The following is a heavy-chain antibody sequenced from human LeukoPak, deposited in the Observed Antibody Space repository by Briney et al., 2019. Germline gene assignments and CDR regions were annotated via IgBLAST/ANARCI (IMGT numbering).Heavy chain of an antibody. J-gene: IGHJ4*02. D-gene: IGHD2-15*01. CDR1: GFTFSTYW. CDR2: IKEDGSDT. CDR3: ASDRAYSQFDY. V-gene: IGHV3-7*01. Sequence: PGGSLRLSCAASGFTFSTYWMDWVRQAPGKGLGWVASIKEDGSDTNYVGSVRGRFTVSRGNTKNPLYLQMNSLRADDTAVYYCASDRAYSQFDYWGQGTLVTVSS.